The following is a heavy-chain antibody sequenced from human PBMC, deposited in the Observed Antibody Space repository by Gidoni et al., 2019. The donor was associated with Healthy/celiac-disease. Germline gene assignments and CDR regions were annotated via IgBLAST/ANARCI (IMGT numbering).Heavy chain of an antibody. J-gene: IGHJ6*02. V-gene: IGHV3-7*01. D-gene: IGHD4-4*01. CDR1: GFTFSSYW. CDR3: ARDSDYSNYDYGMDV. CDR2: IKQDGSEK. Sequence: EVQLVESGGGLVQPGGSLRLSGAASGFTFSSYWMSWVRQAPGKGLEWVANIKQDGSEKYYVDSVKGRFTISRDNAKNSLYLQMNSLRAEDTAVYYCARDSDYSNYDYGMDVWGQGTTVTVSS.